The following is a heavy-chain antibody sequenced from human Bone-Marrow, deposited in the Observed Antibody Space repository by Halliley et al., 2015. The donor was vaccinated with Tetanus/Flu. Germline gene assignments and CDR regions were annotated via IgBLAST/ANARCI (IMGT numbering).Heavy chain of an antibody. D-gene: IGHD3-10*01. J-gene: IGHJ6*02. CDR3: ASTRGFYYYFALDL. CDR2: IKHDGSEK. V-gene: IGHV3-7*03. Sequence: WVANIKHDGSEKDYVDSVKGRFTISRDNSKSTVFLQMNSLRAEDTARYYCASTRGFYYYFALDLWGQGATVTVSS.